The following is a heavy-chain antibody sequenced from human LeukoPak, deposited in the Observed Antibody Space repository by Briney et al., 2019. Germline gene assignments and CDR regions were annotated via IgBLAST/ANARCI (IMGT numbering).Heavy chain of an antibody. V-gene: IGHV1-24*01. CDR2: FDPEDGET. J-gene: IGHJ3*02. CDR3: ARGEMITFGGVIVISTFDI. Sequence: VASVKVSCKVSGYTLTELSMHWVRQAPGKGLEWMGGFDPEDGETIYAQKFQGRVTMTEDTSTDTAYMELSSLRSEDTAVYYCARGEMITFGGVIVISTFDIWGQGTMVTVS. CDR1: GYTLTELS. D-gene: IGHD3-16*02.